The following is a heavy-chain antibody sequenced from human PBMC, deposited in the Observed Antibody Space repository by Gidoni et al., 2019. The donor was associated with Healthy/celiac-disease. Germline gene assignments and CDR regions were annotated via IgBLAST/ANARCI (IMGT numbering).Heavy chain of an antibody. CDR1: GGSFSGYY. Sequence: QVQLQQWGAGLLKPSETLSLTCAVYGGSFSGYYWSWNRQPPGKGLEWIGEINHSGSTHNNPSLKRRVTISVDTSKNQFSLKLSSVTAADTAVYYCARFTLGPLGYCSSTSCYDYYGMDVWGQGTTVTVSS. V-gene: IGHV4-34*01. D-gene: IGHD2-2*01. CDR2: INHSGST. CDR3: ARFTLGPLGYCSSTSCYDYYGMDV. J-gene: IGHJ6*02.